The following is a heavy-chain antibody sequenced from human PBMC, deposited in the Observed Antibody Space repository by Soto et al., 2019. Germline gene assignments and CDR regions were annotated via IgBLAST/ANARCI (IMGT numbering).Heavy chain of an antibody. Sequence: PGGSLRLSCAASGFTFSSYAMSWVRQAPGKGLEWVSAISGSGGSTYYADSVKGRFTISRDNSKNTLYLQMNSLRAEDTAVYYCAKAGSDSSGWPRYAFDIWGQGTMVTVSS. V-gene: IGHV3-23*01. CDR2: ISGSGGST. CDR3: AKAGSDSSGWPRYAFDI. D-gene: IGHD6-19*01. CDR1: GFTFSSYA. J-gene: IGHJ3*02.